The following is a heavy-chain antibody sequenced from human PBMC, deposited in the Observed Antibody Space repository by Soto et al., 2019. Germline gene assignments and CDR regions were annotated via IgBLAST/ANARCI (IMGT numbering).Heavy chain of an antibody. D-gene: IGHD2-8*01. CDR2: ISAYNGDT. Sequence: ASVKVSCKASGYTFSSYGCAWVRQAPGQGLEWMGWISAYNGDTNYAQKFQDRVTLTTDTSTTTAYMELRNLGSDDTAVYYCARGGAYCTSITCLFDSFWGLGTLVTVSS. V-gene: IGHV1-18*01. J-gene: IGHJ4*02. CDR3: ARGGAYCTSITCLFDSF. CDR1: GYTFSSYG.